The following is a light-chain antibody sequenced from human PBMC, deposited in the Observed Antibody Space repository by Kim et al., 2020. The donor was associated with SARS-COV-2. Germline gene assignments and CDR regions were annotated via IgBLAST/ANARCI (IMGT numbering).Light chain of an antibody. J-gene: IGLJ1*01. Sequence: SYELTQPPSVSVSPGQTASITCSGDKLGDKYACWYQQKPGQSPVLVIYQDSKRPSGIPERFSGSNSGNTATLTISGTQAMDEADYYCQAWDSSTAFYVFGTGTRVTFL. CDR2: QDS. CDR3: QAWDSSTAFYV. CDR1: KLGDKY. V-gene: IGLV3-1*01.